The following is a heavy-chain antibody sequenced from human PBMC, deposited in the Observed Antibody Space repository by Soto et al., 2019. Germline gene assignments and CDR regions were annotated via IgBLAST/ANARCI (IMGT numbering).Heavy chain of an antibody. CDR3: ARDHPHSYGVYYFDY. CDR1: GGSISSYY. CDR2: VYYSGST. D-gene: IGHD5-18*01. J-gene: IGHJ4*02. V-gene: IGHV4-59*12. Sequence: SETLSLTCTVSGGSISSYYWSWIRQPPGKGLEWIGYVYYSGSTHYNPSLQSRVTISADTSKNQVSLKVNSVTAADTAVYYCARDHPHSYGVYYFDYWGQGTPVTVSS.